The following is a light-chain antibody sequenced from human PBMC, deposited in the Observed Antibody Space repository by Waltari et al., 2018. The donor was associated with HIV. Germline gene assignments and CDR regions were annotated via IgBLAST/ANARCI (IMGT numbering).Light chain of an antibody. CDR2: GAS. Sequence: EIMMTQSPATLSVSLGERATLSCRASQSIGSNLAWYQRKPGQAPRLLIYGASTRATGIPARFSGSGSGTEFTLTISSLQSEDFAVYYCQQYNNWPPATFGQGTKLEIK. J-gene: IGKJ2*01. V-gene: IGKV3-15*01. CDR1: QSIGSN. CDR3: QQYNNWPPAT.